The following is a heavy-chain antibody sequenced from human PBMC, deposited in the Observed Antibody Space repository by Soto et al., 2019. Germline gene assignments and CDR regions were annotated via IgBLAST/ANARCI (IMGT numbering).Heavy chain of an antibody. V-gene: IGHV4-61*01. D-gene: IGHD4-17*01. CDR1: GVSVNSGSFY. CDR3: ARGATVTHYDY. J-gene: IGHJ4*02. Sequence: QVQLQESGPGLVKPSETLSLTCTVSGVSVNSGSFYWAWIRQPPGKGLEWIGFGSYSGTTNYKPSLKSRVTISVDTSRSQISLKVNSLTAADTAVYYCARGATVTHYDYWGQGTLVTVSS. CDR2: GSYSGTT.